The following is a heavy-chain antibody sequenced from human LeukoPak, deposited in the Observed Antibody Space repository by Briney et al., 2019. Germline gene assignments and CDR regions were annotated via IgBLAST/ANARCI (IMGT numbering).Heavy chain of an antibody. CDR1: GFTFSDFR. D-gene: IGHD6-13*01. CDR3: EREGSSSWFVNS. J-gene: IGHJ4*02. Sequence: GGSLRLSCAASGFTFSDFRMSWIRQAPGKGLEWVSYISGSAGTTYYAASVKGRFTSSRDNAKNSLYLQMNSLRAEDTAVYYCEREGSSSWFVNSWGQGTLVTVSS. V-gene: IGHV3-11*01. CDR2: ISGSAGTT.